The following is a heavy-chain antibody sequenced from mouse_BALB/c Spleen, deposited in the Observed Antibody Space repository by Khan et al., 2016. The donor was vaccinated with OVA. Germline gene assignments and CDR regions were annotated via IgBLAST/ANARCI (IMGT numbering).Heavy chain of an antibody. CDR1: GYTFTDYY. V-gene: IGHV1-77*01. Sequence: QVQLQQSGAELARPGASVKLSCKASGYTFTDYYINWVKQRTGKGLEWIGQISPESGDTYYNERFKGKATLTADKSSSTAYMVLTSLTSEASAVYFCARRNYYGYTFAYWGQGTLLTVSA. D-gene: IGHD1-2*01. CDR3: ARRNYYGYTFAY. CDR2: ISPESGDT. J-gene: IGHJ3*01.